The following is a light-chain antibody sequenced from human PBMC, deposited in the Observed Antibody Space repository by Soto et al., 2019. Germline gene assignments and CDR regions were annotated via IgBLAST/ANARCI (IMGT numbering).Light chain of an antibody. Sequence: DIVMTQSPEFLAVPLGERATINCKSSQSLLHSSNNKTYLAWYQHRPGQSPKMLIFWASARESGVPDRFSGSGSETDFTLSLSRLQAEDAAVYYCQQYYSDFFTFGQGTRLEIK. CDR2: WAS. CDR3: QQYYSDFFT. V-gene: IGKV4-1*01. J-gene: IGKJ2*01. CDR1: QSLLHSSNNKTY.